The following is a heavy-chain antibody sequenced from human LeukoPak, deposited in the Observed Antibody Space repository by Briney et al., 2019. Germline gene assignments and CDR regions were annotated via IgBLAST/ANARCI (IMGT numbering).Heavy chain of an antibody. J-gene: IGHJ4*02. Sequence: GGSLRLSCAASGFTFSSYAMHWVRQAPGKGLEWVAVISYDGSNKYYADSVKGRFTISRDNSKNTLYLQMNSLRAEDTAVYYCASDRVVVVPAARAVGCLFDYWGQGTLVTVSS. CDR3: ASDRVVVVPAARAVGCLFDY. D-gene: IGHD2-2*01. CDR2: ISYDGSNK. V-gene: IGHV3-30-3*01. CDR1: GFTFSSYA.